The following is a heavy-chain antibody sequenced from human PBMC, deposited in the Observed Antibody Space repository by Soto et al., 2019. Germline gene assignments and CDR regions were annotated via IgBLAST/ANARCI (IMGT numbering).Heavy chain of an antibody. CDR1: GFAFSSFG. Sequence: PGGSLRLSCAASGFAFSSFGMHLVRQAPGKGLECVSIIWYDGSDKYYADSVKGRFTISRDNSKNTLYLQMNSLRAEDTAVYHCAFGNLSYYFDYWGQGT. V-gene: IGHV3-33*01. CDR3: AFGNLSYYFDY. CDR2: IWYDGSDK. D-gene: IGHD3-16*01. J-gene: IGHJ4*02.